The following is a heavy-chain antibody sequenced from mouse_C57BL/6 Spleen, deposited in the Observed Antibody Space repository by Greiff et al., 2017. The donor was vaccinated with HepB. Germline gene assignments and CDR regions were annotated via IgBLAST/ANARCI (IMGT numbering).Heavy chain of an antibody. V-gene: IGHV1-80*01. CDR1: GYAFSSYW. D-gene: IGHD3-2*02. J-gene: IGHJ4*01. CDR3: ARSSSGGAMDY. CDR2: IYPGDGDT. Sequence: QVQLQQSGAELVKPGASVKISCKASGYAFSSYWMNWVKQRPGKGLEWIGQIYPGDGDTNYNGKFKGKATLTADKSSSTAYMQLSSLTSEDSAVYFCARSSSGGAMDYWGQGTSVTVSS.